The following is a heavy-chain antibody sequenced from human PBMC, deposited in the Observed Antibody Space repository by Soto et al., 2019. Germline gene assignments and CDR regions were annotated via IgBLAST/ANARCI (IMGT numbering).Heavy chain of an antibody. CDR2: IYYSGST. Sequence: PSETLSLTCTVSGGSISSYYWSWIRQPPGKGLEWIGYIYYSGSTNYNPSLESRVTISVDTSKNEFSLKVRSVTAADTAVYYCARGRGRYSYGRPLFDYWGQGTLVTVSS. V-gene: IGHV4-59*01. J-gene: IGHJ4*02. CDR1: GGSISSYY. D-gene: IGHD5-18*01. CDR3: ARGRGRYSYGRPLFDY.